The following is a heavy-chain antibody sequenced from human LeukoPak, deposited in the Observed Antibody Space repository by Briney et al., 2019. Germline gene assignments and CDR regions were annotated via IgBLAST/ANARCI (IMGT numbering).Heavy chain of an antibody. V-gene: IGHV1-69*13. J-gene: IGHJ6*02. Sequence: ASVKVSCKASGGTFISYAISWVRQAPGQGLEWMGGIIPIFGTANYAQKFQGRVTITADESTSTAYMELSSLRSEDTAVYYCASYTAMVIFNYYYGMDVWGQGTTVTVSS. CDR1: GGTFISYA. CDR3: ASYTAMVIFNYYYGMDV. CDR2: IIPIFGTA. D-gene: IGHD5-18*01.